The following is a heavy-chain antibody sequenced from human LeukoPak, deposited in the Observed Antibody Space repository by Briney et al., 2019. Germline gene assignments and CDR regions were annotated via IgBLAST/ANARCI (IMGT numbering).Heavy chain of an antibody. CDR3: ARAQTARYCSGGSCYPSYFQH. J-gene: IGHJ1*01. CDR1: GYTFTGYY. D-gene: IGHD2-15*01. V-gene: IGHV1-2*02. Sequence: ASVKVSCKASGYTFTGYYMHWVRQAPGQGLEWMGWINPNSGGTNYAQKFQGRVTMTRDTSISTAYMELSRLRSDDTAVYYCARAQTARYCSGGSCYPSYFQHWGQGTLVTVSS. CDR2: INPNSGGT.